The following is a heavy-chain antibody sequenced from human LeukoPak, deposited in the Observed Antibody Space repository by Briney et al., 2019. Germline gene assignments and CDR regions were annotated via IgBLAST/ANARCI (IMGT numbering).Heavy chain of an antibody. CDR3: AKSGYGDSAIFDY. CDR1: GFTFSNYV. Sequence: PGGSLRLSCAASGFTFSNYVMSWVRQSPGRGLEWVSTITSSASYTYYTDSVKGRFTISRDNSKNTLHLQMNSLRAEDTALYYCAKSGYGDSAIFDYWGQGTLVTVSS. V-gene: IGHV3-23*01. CDR2: ITSSASYT. J-gene: IGHJ4*02. D-gene: IGHD4-17*01.